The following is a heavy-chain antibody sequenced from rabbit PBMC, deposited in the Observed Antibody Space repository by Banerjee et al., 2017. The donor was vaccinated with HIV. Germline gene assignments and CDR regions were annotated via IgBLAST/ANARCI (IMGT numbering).Heavy chain of an antibody. Sequence: QEQLEESGGDLVKPEGSLTLTCTASGIDFSSYYWMCWVRQAPGKGLEWIACIYTDSGNTYYASWAKGRFTISKTSSTTVTLQMTSLTVADTATYFCARSPNNNAYFNLWGPGTLVTVS. D-gene: IGHD3-1*01. CDR3: ARSPNNNAYFNL. CDR1: GIDFSSYYW. CDR2: IYTDSGNT. V-gene: IGHV1S45*01. J-gene: IGHJ4*01.